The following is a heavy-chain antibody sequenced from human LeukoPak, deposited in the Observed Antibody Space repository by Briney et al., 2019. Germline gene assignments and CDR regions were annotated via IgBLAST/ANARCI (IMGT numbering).Heavy chain of an antibody. CDR3: ARDRSVRLEELSPSGY. CDR2: INPNSGGT. D-gene: IGHD3-16*02. Sequence: ASVKVSCKASGYTFTGYYMHWVRQAPGQGLEWMGRINPNSGGTNYAQKFQGRVTMTRDTSISTAYMELSRLRSDDTAVYYCARDRSVRLEELSPSGYWGQGTLVTVSS. CDR1: GYTFTGYY. V-gene: IGHV1-2*06. J-gene: IGHJ4*02.